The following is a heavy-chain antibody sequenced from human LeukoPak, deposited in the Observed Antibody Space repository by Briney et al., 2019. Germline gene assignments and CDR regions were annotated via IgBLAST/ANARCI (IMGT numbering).Heavy chain of an antibody. V-gene: IGHV4-59*08. CDR3: ARRASQQLVLYYFDY. J-gene: IGHJ4*02. D-gene: IGHD6-13*01. CDR1: GGSISSYY. Sequence: SETLSLTCTVSGGSISSYYWSWIRQPPGKGLEWIGYIYYSGSTNYNPSLKSRVTISVDTSKNQFSLKLSSVTAADTAVYYCARRASQQLVLYYFDYWGQGTLVTVSS. CDR2: IYYSGST.